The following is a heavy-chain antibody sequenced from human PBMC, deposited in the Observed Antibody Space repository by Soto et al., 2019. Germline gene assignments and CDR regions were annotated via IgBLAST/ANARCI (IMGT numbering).Heavy chain of an antibody. J-gene: IGHJ4*02. D-gene: IGHD1-20*01. V-gene: IGHV1-18*04. CDR2: IIPHNGDT. CDR1: GYTFTNYD. CDR3: ARGMITGNYLAY. Sequence: ASVKVSCKASGYTFTNYDFIWVRQAPGQGLEWMGWIIPHNGDTNYEQKPQGRVTMTTDTSTNTAYMELRSLRSDDTAVYYCARGMITGNYLAYWGQGTLVTVSS.